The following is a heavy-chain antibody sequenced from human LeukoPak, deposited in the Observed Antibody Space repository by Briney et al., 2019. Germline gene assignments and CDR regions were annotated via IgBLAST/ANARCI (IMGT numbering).Heavy chain of an antibody. CDR3: ARGPRHYDNVWGSCP. CDR2: INPNSGGT. J-gene: IGHJ5*02. V-gene: IGHV1-2*02. Sequence: ASVKVSCKASGYTFTGYYMHWVRQAPGQGLEWMGWINPNSGGTNYAQKFQGRVTMTRDTSISTAYMKLSRLRSDDTAVYYCARGPRHYDNVWGSCPWGQGTLVTVSS. D-gene: IGHD3-16*01. CDR1: GYTFTGYY.